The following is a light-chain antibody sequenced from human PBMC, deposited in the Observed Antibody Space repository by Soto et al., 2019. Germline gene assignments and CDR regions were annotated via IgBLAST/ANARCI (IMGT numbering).Light chain of an antibody. CDR1: QSISSW. V-gene: IGKV1-5*01. CDR3: QHYKTYSRT. CDR2: DAS. Sequence: DMQMAQSPSSLSASVGERVTVTGRASQSISSWLAWYQQKPGKAPKLLIYDASSFESGVPSRFSGSGSGTEFTLTISSLQPDDSATYYCQHYKTYSRTFGQGTKVDIK. J-gene: IGKJ1*01.